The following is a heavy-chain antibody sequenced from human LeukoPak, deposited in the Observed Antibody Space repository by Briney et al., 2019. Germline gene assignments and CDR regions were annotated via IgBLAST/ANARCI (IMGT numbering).Heavy chain of an antibody. V-gene: IGHV3-53*01. Sequence: VGSLRLSCAASGFTVRSNYMNWVRQAPGKGLEWVSVIYGGDDTYYAASMKGRFTISRDNSRNTLYLQMNGLRAEDTAVYYCARDLHGGGDSWGQGTLVTVSS. CDR1: GFTVRSNY. CDR3: ARDLHGGGDS. J-gene: IGHJ4*02. D-gene: IGHD4-23*01. CDR2: IYGGDDT.